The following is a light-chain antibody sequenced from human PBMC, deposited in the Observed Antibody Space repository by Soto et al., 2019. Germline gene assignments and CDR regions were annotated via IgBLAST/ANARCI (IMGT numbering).Light chain of an antibody. CDR1: QGISNY. V-gene: IGKV1-27*01. CDR2: AAS. J-gene: IGKJ1*01. Sequence: IQMTQSPSSLSSSLGDRVTITWGASQGISNYLAWYQQKPGKVPKLLIYAASTLQSGVPSRFSGSGSGTDFTLTISSLKNEDVATYYCQKYNSAPQTFGQGTKVDIK. CDR3: QKYNSAPQT.